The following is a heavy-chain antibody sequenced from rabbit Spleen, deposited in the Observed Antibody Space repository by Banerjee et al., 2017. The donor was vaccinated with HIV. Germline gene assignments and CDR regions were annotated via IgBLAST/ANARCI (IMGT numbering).Heavy chain of an antibody. CDR2: IYAGSSGST. V-gene: IGHV1S45*01. D-gene: IGHD1-1*01. Sequence: QEQLVESGGGLVQPGASLRLTCTASGFSFSSSDYMCWVRQAPGKGLEWIACIYAGSSGSTYYASWAKGRFTISKTSSTTVTLQMTSLTAADTATYFCARANYNGGSYFGGFELWGPGTLVTVS. CDR3: ARANYNGGSYFGGFEL. J-gene: IGHJ4*01. CDR1: GFSFSSSDY.